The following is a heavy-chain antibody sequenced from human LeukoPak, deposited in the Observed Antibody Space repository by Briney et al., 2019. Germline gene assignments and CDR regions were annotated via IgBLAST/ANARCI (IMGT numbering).Heavy chain of an antibody. CDR2: INPNSGGT. CDR1: GYTFTGYF. V-gene: IGHV1-2*02. Sequence: GASVKVSCKASGYTFTGYFMNWVRQAPGQGLEWMGWINPNSGGTNYAQNFQGRVTMTRDTSIITAYMELSSLRSDDTAVYFCARGSYDSSDYEYFQHWGQGTLVTVSS. CDR3: ARGSYDSSDYEYFQH. D-gene: IGHD3-22*01. J-gene: IGHJ1*01.